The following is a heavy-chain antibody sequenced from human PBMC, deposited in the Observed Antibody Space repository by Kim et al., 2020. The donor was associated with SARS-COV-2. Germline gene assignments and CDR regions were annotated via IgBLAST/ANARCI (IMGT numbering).Heavy chain of an antibody. CDR2: INHSGST. J-gene: IGHJ4*02. D-gene: IGHD5-18*01. V-gene: IGHV4-34*01. CDR1: GGSFSGYY. CDR3: ARARGYSYGYY. Sequence: SETLSLTCAVYGGSFSGYYWSWIRQPPGKGLEWIGEINHSGSTNYNPSLKSRVTISVDTSKNQFSLKLSSVTAADTAVYYCARARGYSYGYYWGQGTLVTVSS.